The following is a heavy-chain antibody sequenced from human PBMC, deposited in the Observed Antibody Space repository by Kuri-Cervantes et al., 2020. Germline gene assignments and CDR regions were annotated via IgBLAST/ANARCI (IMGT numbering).Heavy chain of an antibody. J-gene: IGHJ3*02. CDR3: ARFSDAFDI. D-gene: IGHD3-3*01. CDR2: IYHSGST. V-gene: IGHV4-38-2*01. Sequence: SETLSLTCAVSGYSISSGYYWGWIRQPPGKGLEWIGSIYHSGSTYYNLSLKSRVTISVDTSKNQFSLKLSSVTAADTAVYYCARFSDAFDIWGQGTMVTVSS. CDR1: GYSISSGYY.